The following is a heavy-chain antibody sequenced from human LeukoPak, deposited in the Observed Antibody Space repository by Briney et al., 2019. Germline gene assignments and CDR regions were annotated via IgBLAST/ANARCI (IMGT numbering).Heavy chain of an antibody. CDR2: ISWNSGSI. CDR3: AYTAAVAGAQFDY. Sequence: GRSLRLSCAASGFTFDDYAMHWVRQAPGNGLEWVSGISWNSGSIGYADSVKGRFTISRDNAKNSPYLQMNSLRAEDTAVYYCAYTAAVAGAQFDYWGQGTLVTVSS. CDR1: GFTFDDYA. J-gene: IGHJ4*02. V-gene: IGHV3-9*01. D-gene: IGHD6-19*01.